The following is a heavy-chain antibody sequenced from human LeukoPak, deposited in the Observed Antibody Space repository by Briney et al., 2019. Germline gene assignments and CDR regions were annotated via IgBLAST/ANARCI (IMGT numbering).Heavy chain of an antibody. Sequence: SETLSLTCTVSGGSISSYYWSWIRQPPGKGLEWIGYTYYSGSTNYNPSLKSRVTISVDTSKNQFSLKLRSVTAADTAVYYCARVEVHSSSWRWDNWFDPWGQGTLVTVSS. J-gene: IGHJ5*02. CDR1: GGSISSYY. D-gene: IGHD6-13*01. CDR2: TYYSGST. V-gene: IGHV4-59*01. CDR3: ARVEVHSSSWRWDNWFDP.